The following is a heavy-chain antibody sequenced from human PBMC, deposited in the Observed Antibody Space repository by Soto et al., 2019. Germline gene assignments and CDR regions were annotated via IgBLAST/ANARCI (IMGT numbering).Heavy chain of an antibody. CDR2: ISNNGDST. Sequence: PGGSLRLSCSASGFTFSSYAMHWVRQAPGKGLEYVSAISNNGDSTYYTDPVRGRFTISRDDSKNTLYLEMSSLRADDTAVYYWVKRVGSQRIAADDYIDFWGQGTLVTVSS. D-gene: IGHD6-13*01. CDR3: VKRVGSQRIAADDYIDF. CDR1: GFTFSSYA. J-gene: IGHJ4*02. V-gene: IGHV3-64D*06.